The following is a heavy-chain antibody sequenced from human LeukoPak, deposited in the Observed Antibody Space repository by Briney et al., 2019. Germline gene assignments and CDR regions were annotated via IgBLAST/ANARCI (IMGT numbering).Heavy chain of an antibody. D-gene: IGHD3-22*01. J-gene: IGHJ4*02. CDR1: GFTFSSYA. CDR3: AKLARITMIVVDLFDY. V-gene: IGHV3-23*01. CDR2: ISGSGGST. Sequence: GGSLRLSCAASGFTFSSYAMSWVRQAPGKGLEWVSAISGSGGSTYYADSVKGRFTISRDNSKNTLYLQMNSLRAEDTAVYYCAKLARITMIVVDLFDYWGQGTLVTVSS.